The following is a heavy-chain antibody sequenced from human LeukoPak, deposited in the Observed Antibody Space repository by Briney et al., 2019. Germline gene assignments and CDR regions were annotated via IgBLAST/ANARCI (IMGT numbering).Heavy chain of an antibody. D-gene: IGHD6-13*01. CDR3: ARRVAVVGSNWFDP. J-gene: IGHJ5*02. CDR2: IYSSGSP. Sequence: TSETLSLTCTVSGDSISSYYWSWIRQPPGKGLEWIGYIYSSGSPNYTPSLKSRVTISVDTSKNQFSLMLKSVTAADTAVYYCARRVAVVGSNWFDPWGQGTLVTVSS. CDR1: GDSISSYY. V-gene: IGHV4-59*01.